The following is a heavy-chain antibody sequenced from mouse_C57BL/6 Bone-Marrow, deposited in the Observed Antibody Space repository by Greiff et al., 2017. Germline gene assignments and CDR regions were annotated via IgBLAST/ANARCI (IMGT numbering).Heavy chain of an antibody. D-gene: IGHD1-1*02. CDR3: ARLLCFYAMDY. J-gene: IGHJ4*01. CDR2: ISDGGSYT. Sequence: EVLLVESGGGLVKPGGSLKLSCAASGFTFSSYAMSWVRQTPDKRLEWVATISDGGSYTYYPDNVKGRFTISRDNAKNNLYLQMSHLKSEDTAMYYCARLLCFYAMDYWGQGTSVTVSS. V-gene: IGHV5-4*01. CDR1: GFTFSSYA.